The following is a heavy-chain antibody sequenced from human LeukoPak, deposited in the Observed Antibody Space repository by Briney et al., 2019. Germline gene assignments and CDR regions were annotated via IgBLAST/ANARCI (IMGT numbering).Heavy chain of an antibody. Sequence: ASVKVSCKASGYTFTGYYMHWVRQAPGQGLEWMGWINPNSGGTNYAQKFQGRVTMTTDTSTSTAYMELRSLRSDDTAVYYCARAQGSSGWYYYYYMDVWGKGTTVTVSS. J-gene: IGHJ6*03. CDR2: INPNSGGT. CDR1: GYTFTGYY. CDR3: ARAQGSSGWYYYYYMDV. D-gene: IGHD6-19*01. V-gene: IGHV1-2*02.